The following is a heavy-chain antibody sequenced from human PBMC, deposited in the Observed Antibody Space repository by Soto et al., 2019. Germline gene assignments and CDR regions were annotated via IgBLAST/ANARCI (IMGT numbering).Heavy chain of an antibody. D-gene: IGHD3-3*01. CDR2: IYPGDSDT. V-gene: IGHV5-51*01. CDR3: ASSVGLRFLEWPPRQIEY. J-gene: IGHJ4*02. CDR1: GYSFTSYW. Sequence: PGESLKISCKGSGYSFTSYWIGWVRQMPGKGLEWTGIIYPGDSDTRYSPSFPGQVTISADKSISTAYLQWSSLKASDTAMYYCASSVGLRFLEWPPRQIEYWGQGTLVTVSS.